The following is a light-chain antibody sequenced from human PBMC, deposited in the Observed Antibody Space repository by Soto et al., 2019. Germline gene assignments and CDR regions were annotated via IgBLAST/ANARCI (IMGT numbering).Light chain of an antibody. Sequence: VLTQSPGTLSLSPGERATLSCRASQSVTNGFLAWYQHKPGQAPRLLIYDVTKRATGIPDRFSGSGSGTDFTLTITRLEPEDFAVYYCQQYGSSPRTFGQGTKVEIK. CDR3: QQYGSSPRT. J-gene: IGKJ1*01. CDR2: DVT. CDR1: QSVTNGF. V-gene: IGKV3-20*01.